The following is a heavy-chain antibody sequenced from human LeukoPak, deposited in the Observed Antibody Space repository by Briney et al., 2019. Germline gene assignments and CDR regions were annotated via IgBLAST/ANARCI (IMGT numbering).Heavy chain of an antibody. V-gene: IGHV3-48*02. CDR2: ISSSSSTI. Sequence: PGGSLRLSCAASGFTFSSYSTNWVRQAPGKGLEWVSYISSSSSTIYYADSVKGRFTISRDNAKNSLYLQMNSLRDEDTAVYYCARSPLSDYDFWSGPYYYYYGMDVWGQGTTVTVSS. D-gene: IGHD3-3*01. CDR3: ARSPLSDYDFWSGPYYYYYGMDV. CDR1: GFTFSSYS. J-gene: IGHJ6*02.